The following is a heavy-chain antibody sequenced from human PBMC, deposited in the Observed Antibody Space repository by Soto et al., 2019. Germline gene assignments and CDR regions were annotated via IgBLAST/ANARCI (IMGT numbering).Heavy chain of an antibody. CDR2: INTGNGST. V-gene: IGHV1-3*04. J-gene: IGHJ1*01. CDR3: ARDKTERDCPGCTCYYMQH. CDR1: AYTFARYN. Sequence: ASVTFSCTASAYTFARYNMHWVRSARGQRLEWIGWINTGNGSTKYAETVKGRVTITRDTSESTPYLELSSLRAEDTAVYYCARDKTERDCPGCTCYYMQHWGQGTMVNVSS. D-gene: IGHD2-15*01.